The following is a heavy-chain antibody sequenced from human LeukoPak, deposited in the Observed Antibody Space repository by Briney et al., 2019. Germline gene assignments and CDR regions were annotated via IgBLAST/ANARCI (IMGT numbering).Heavy chain of an antibody. J-gene: IGHJ4*02. CDR2: IWYDGSNK. V-gene: IGHV3-33*06. D-gene: IGHD2-21*02. CDR3: AKEGPYCGGDCYGVFDY. CDR1: GFTFSSYG. Sequence: GGSLRLSCAASGFTFSSYGMHWVRQAAGKGLEWVAVIWYDGSNKYYVDSVKGRFTISRDNSKNTLYLQMNSLRAEDTAVYYCAKEGPYCGGDCYGVFDYWGQGTLVTVSS.